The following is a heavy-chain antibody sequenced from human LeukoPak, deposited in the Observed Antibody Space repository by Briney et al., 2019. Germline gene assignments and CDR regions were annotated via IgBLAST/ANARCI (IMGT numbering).Heavy chain of an antibody. D-gene: IGHD5/OR15-5a*01. Sequence: GGSLRLSCVACGFTFCSYWMSWVRQVPGKGLEWVANIKQDGSEKYYVDSVKGRFSISRDNAKNSVHLQMNSLRAEDTAMYYCARAVLPDDSVYRPSDSWGQGTLVTVSS. V-gene: IGHV3-7*01. J-gene: IGHJ4*02. CDR2: IKQDGSEK. CDR1: GFTFCSYW. CDR3: ARAVLPDDSVYRPSDS.